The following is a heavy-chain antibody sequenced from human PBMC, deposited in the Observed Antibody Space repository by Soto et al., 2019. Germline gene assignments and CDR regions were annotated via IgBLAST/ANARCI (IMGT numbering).Heavy chain of an antibody. CDR3: ARDTYHNYRDGKGDALDI. V-gene: IGHV3-30*14. D-gene: IGHD1-1*01. CDR1: GFTFRIHT. Sequence: LRLSCVASGFTFRIHTMHWVRQAPGKGLEWVAVISFDGSNKYYADSVTGRFTISRDNSKNTLEVQMNSLRPEDTAVYYCARDTYHNYRDGKGDALDIWGQGTMVTVSS. J-gene: IGHJ3*02. CDR2: ISFDGSNK.